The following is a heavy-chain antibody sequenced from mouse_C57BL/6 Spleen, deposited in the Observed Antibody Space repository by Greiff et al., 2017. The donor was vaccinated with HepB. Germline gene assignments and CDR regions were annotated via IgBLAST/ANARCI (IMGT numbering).Heavy chain of an antibody. CDR3: ARSFYL. CDR1: GYSFTGYY. V-gene: IGHV1-42*01. CDR2: INPSTGGT. D-gene: IGHD1-1*01. Sequence: VQLQQSGPELVKPGASVKISCKASGYSFTGYYMNWVKQSPEKSLEWIGEINPSTGGTTYNQKFKAKATLTVDKSSSTAYMQLKSLTSEDSAVYYCARSFYLWGQGTTLTVSS. J-gene: IGHJ2*01.